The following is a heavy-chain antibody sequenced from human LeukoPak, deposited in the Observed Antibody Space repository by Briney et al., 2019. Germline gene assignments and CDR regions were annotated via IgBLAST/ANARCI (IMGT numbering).Heavy chain of an antibody. CDR2: ISSSGSTI. CDR1: GFTFNSYS. D-gene: IGHD1-14*01. J-gene: IGHJ4*02. Sequence: PGGSLRLSCAAPGFTFNSYSMNWVRQAPGKGLEWVSYISSSGSTIYSADSVKGRFTISRDNAKNSLYLQMNSLRDEDTAVYYCAPTSHRYDFPYYWGQGTLVTVSS. CDR3: APTSHRYDFPYY. V-gene: IGHV3-48*02.